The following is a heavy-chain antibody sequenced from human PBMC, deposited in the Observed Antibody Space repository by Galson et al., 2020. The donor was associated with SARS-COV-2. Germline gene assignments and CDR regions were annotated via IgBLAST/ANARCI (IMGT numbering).Heavy chain of an antibody. D-gene: IGHD3-3*01. CDR1: GYTFTRYA. J-gene: IGHJ4*02. CDR2: INPATGNT. CDR3: AKDTRRDDFWSGYPDF. V-gene: IGHV1-3*01. Sequence: ASVKVSCKASGYTFTRYALHWVRQAPGHRLEWMGWINPATGNTKNSQKFQGRVTFTTDTSATTAYMELNSLRSEDTAVYYCAKDTRRDDFWSGYPDFWGQGTLVTVSS.